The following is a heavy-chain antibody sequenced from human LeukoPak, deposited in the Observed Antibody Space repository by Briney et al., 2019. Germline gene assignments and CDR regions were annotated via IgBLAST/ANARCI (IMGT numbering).Heavy chain of an antibody. D-gene: IGHD4-23*01. CDR3: ARDGADYVGNSYYFDY. CDR2: ISRSGNTI. V-gene: IGHV3-48*03. CDR1: GFTFSSYE. Sequence: GGSLRLSCAASGFTFSSYEMNWVRQAPGKGLEWVSYISRSGNTIYYAVSVKGRFTISRDNAKNSLYLQMNSLRAEDTAFYYCARDGADYVGNSYYFDYWGQGTLVTVSS. J-gene: IGHJ4*02.